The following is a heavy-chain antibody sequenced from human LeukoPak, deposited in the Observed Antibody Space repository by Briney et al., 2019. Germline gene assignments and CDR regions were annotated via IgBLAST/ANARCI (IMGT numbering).Heavy chain of an antibody. Sequence: PGGSLRLSCAASGFTFSSYGMHWVRQAPGKGLEWVAFIRYDGSNKYYADSVKGRFTISRDNSKNTLYLQMNSLRAEDTAVYYCAKERKYSSGWPGRIDYWGQGTLVTVSS. V-gene: IGHV3-30*02. J-gene: IGHJ4*02. CDR3: AKERKYSSGWPGRIDY. D-gene: IGHD6-19*01. CDR1: GFTFSSYG. CDR2: IRYDGSNK.